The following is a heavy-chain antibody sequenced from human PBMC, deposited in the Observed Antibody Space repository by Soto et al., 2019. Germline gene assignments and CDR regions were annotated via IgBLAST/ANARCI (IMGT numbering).Heavy chain of an antibody. Sequence: SETLSLTCTVSGASITGTSYWSWIRQPAGKGLEWIGRFSLSGTTNYNPSLRSRVTMSADVSKSQFSLRLTSVTAADTALYYCARGMTPPGAPAWYYFDSWGQGTLVTVSS. J-gene: IGHJ4*02. CDR1: GASITGTSY. V-gene: IGHV4-4*07. CDR2: FSLSGTT. CDR3: ARGMTPPGAPAWYYFDS. D-gene: IGHD2-8*02.